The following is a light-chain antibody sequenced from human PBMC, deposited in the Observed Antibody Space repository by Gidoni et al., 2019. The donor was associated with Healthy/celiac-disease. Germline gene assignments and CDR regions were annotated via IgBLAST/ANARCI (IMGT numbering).Light chain of an antibody. CDR2: GAS. Sequence: EIVLTQSPGTLSLSPGERATLSCSASQSVSSSYLAWYQQKPGQAPRLLIYGASSRATGIPDRLSGSGSGTDFTLTISRLEPEDFAVYYCQKYGSSPPFTFXPXTKVDIK. CDR3: QKYGSSPPFT. CDR1: QSVSSSY. J-gene: IGKJ3*01. V-gene: IGKV3-20*01.